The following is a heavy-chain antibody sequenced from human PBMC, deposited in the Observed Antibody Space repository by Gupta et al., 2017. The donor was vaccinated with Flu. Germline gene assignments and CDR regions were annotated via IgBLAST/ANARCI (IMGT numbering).Heavy chain of an antibody. CDR2: SSGSGGST. J-gene: IGHJ4*02. D-gene: IGHD2-8*01. Sequence: MKWVRQAPGKGLEWVSTSSGSGGSTHYADSVKGRFTISRDNSKNTVWLQMNSLRAEDTAVYYCAKGYCTNGLCYTDYWGQGTLVTVSS. CDR3: AKGYCTNGLCYTDY. V-gene: IGHV3-23*01.